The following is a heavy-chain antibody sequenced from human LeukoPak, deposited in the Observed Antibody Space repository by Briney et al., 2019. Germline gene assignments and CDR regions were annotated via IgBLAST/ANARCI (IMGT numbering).Heavy chain of an antibody. J-gene: IGHJ4*02. Sequence: GGSLRLSCAASGFTVSSYYMNWVRQAPGKGLEWVSSISGRSADIYYADSVKGRFTISRDNAKNSVFLQMNNLRVEDTAIYYCARRGYHDSSGYDYWGQGTPVTVSS. CDR2: ISGRSADI. V-gene: IGHV3-21*06. D-gene: IGHD3-22*01. CDR1: GFTVSSYY. CDR3: ARRGYHDSSGYDY.